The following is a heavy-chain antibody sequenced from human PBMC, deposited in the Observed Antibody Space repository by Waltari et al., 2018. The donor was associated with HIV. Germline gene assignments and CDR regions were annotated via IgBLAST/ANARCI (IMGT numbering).Heavy chain of an antibody. J-gene: IGHJ4*02. V-gene: IGHV3-74*01. CDR2: ITSDGSST. CDR3: ARGRSGDSLFDY. Sequence: EVQLVESGGGLVQPGGSLRLSCAASGFNFSTYWMHWVRQAPGKGLVCVTRITSDGSSTTYADSVKGRFTISRDNAKNTLYLQMNSLRAEDTAVYYCARGRSGDSLFDYWGQGTLVTVSS. D-gene: IGHD4-17*01. CDR1: GFNFSTYW.